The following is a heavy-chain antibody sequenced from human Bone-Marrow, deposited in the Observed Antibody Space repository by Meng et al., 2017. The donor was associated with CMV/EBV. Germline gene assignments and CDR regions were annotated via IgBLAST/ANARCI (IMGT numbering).Heavy chain of an antibody. Sequence: GESLKISCAASGFTFSSSAMNWVRQAPGKGLEYVSAISSNAGSTYYEDSVKGRCTISRYNSKITLYLQMGSLRAENMAVYYCEGGGKHDAFDIWGQGTMVTVSS. V-gene: IGHV3-64*02. D-gene: IGHD3-10*01. CDR3: EGGGKHDAFDI. CDR2: ISSNAGST. J-gene: IGHJ3*02. CDR1: GFTFSSSA.